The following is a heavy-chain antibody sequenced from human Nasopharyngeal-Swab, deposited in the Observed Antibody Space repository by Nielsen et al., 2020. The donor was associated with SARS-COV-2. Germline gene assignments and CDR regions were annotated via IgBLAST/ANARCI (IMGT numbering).Heavy chain of an antibody. J-gene: IGHJ4*02. D-gene: IGHD1-26*01. CDR3: TTSGSYVRY. CDR1: GFTFRNAW. V-gene: IGHV3-15*01. CDR2: IKSKTDGGTT. Sequence: GEPLKSSSAASGFTFRNAWMSWDRQATGKGLEWVGRIKSKTDGGTTDYAAPVKGRFTISRDDSKNTLYLQMNSLKTEDTAVYYCTTSGSYVRYWGQGTLVTVSS.